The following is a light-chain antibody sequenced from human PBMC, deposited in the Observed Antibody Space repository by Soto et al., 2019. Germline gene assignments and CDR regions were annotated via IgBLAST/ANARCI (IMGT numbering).Light chain of an antibody. CDR1: QSVSSSF. CDR3: MQATELRT. V-gene: IGKV3-20*01. Sequence: EIVLTQSPGTLSLSPWERATLSCRATQSVSSSFLAWYQQRPGQAPRLLIYDASSRAAGIPARFSGSGAGTHFTLKISRVESEDVGIYYCMQATELRTFGQGTKVDIK. CDR2: DAS. J-gene: IGKJ1*01.